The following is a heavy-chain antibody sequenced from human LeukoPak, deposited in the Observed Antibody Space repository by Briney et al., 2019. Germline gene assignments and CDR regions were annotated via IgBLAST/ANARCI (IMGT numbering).Heavy chain of an antibody. CDR3: AREHDYGDYSLDY. J-gene: IGHJ4*02. Sequence: VASVKVSCKASGYTFTGYYMHWVRQAPGQGLEWMGWINPDNGGTNYAQKFQGRVTMTRDMSISTAYMELSRLRSDDTAVYYCAREHDYGDYSLDYWGQGTLVTVSS. V-gene: IGHV1-2*02. CDR2: INPDNGGT. D-gene: IGHD4-17*01. CDR1: GYTFTGYY.